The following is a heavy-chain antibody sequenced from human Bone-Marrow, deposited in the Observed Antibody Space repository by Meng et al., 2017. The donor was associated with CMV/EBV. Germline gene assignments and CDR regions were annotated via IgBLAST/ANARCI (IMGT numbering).Heavy chain of an antibody. Sequence: GESLKISCAASGFTFSSYWMHWIRQAPGKGLVWVSRINSDGSSTSYADSVKGRFTISRDNAKNTLYLQMNSLRAEDTAVYYCAREVGATAAGLGYWGQGRLVSVSS. CDR1: GFTFSSYW. V-gene: IGHV3-74*01. D-gene: IGHD1-26*01. CDR2: INSDGSST. CDR3: AREVGATAAGLGY. J-gene: IGHJ4*02.